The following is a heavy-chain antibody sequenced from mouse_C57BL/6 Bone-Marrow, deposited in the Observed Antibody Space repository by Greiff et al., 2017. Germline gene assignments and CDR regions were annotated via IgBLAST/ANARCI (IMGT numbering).Heavy chain of an antibody. D-gene: IGHD1-1*01. J-gene: IGHJ3*01. V-gene: IGHV5-6*01. CDR2: ISSGGSYT. CDR3: ASGYGSSYVWFAY. Sequence: EVKLMESGGDLVKPGGSLKLSCAASGFTFSSYGMSWVRQTPDKRLEWVATISSGGSYTYYPDSVKGRFTISRDNAKNTLYLQMSSRKSEDTAMYDCASGYGSSYVWFAYWGQGTLVTVSA. CDR1: GFTFSSYG.